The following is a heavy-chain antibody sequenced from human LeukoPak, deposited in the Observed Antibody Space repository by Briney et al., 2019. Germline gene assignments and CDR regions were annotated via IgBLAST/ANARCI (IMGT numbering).Heavy chain of an antibody. J-gene: IGHJ4*02. CDR3: ARLSGDCTSAGCFPY. CDR2: ASGSDGIT. CDR1: EFIFSRYA. V-gene: IGHV3-23*01. Sequence: TGGSLRLSCAVSEFIFSRYAMSWVRQAPGKGLEWVSTASGSDGITYYADSVKGRFTIARDNSKNTLYLQMNNLRAEDTAIYYCARLSGDCTSAGCFPYWGQGTRVTVSS. D-gene: IGHD2-2*01.